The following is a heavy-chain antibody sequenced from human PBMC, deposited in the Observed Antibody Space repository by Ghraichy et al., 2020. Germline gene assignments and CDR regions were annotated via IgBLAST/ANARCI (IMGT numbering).Heavy chain of an antibody. D-gene: IGHD2-15*01. Sequence: SQTLSLTCTVSGGSISSYYWTWIRQPPWKGLEWIGYIYTSGSTNYNPSLKSRVTISLDTSKNQFSLRLNSVTAADTAVYYCARRPPGGTFDIWGQGTMVAVAS. J-gene: IGHJ3*02. CDR3: ARRPPGGTFDI. CDR2: IYTSGST. CDR1: GGSISSYY. V-gene: IGHV4-4*09.